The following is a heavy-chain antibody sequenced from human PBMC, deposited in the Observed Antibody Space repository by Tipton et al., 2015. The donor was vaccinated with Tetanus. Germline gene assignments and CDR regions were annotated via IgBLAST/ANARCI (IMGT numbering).Heavy chain of an antibody. V-gene: IGHV4-31*03. CDR1: GASINAGGYL. Sequence: TLSLTCTVSGASINAGGYLWTWVRQHPGKGLEWIGNIYYTVRTSYTPSLNSRVTISVDASKNQFSLRLTSVTAADTAVYYCARLTGHSMDVVDYYYFGMDVWGQGTKVTVSS. CDR3: ARLTGHSMDVVDYYYFGMDV. J-gene: IGHJ6*02. CDR2: IYYTVRT. D-gene: IGHD2-21*01.